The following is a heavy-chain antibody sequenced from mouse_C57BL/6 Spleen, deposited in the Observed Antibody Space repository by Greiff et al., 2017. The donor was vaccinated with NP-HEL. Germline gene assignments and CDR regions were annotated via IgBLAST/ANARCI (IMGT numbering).Heavy chain of an antibody. V-gene: IGHV1-53*01. CDR1: GCTFTSYW. CDR2: INPSNGGT. Sequence: VQLQQPGTELVKPGASVKLSCKASGCTFTSYWMHWVKQRPGQGLEWIGNINPSNGGTNYNEKFKSKATLTVDKSSSTAYMQLSSLTSEDSAVYSCARSGYGSSYDAMDYWGQGTSVTVSS. D-gene: IGHD1-1*01. J-gene: IGHJ4*01. CDR3: ARSGYGSSYDAMDY.